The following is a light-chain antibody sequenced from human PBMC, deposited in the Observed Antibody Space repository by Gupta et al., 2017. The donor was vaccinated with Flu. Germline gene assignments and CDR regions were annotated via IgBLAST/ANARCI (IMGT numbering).Light chain of an antibody. CDR1: QGISTY. J-gene: IGKJ4*01. CDR2: AAP. V-gene: IGKV1-16*02. Sequence: DTQMTQSPSSLYASVGDRVTITCRASQGISTYLAWFHQKPGRAPKSLIYAAPRLQSGVPSKFSGSGSGTDFTLTISSLQPEDFATYYCQQYNSFPLTFGGGTKVEI. CDR3: QQYNSFPLT.